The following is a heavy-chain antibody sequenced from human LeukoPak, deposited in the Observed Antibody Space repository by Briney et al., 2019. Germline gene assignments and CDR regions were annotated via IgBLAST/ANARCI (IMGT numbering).Heavy chain of an antibody. Sequence: PGGSLRLSCAVFGFTVSSNYMSWIRQAPGKGLEWVSRISSGGGYTGYADSLKGRFTISRDNAKNSLHLQMNSLRAEDTAVYYCARDRRDGGYNPGDPRGFANWGQGTLVTVSS. CDR2: ISSGGGYT. J-gene: IGHJ4*02. CDR1: GFTVSSNY. D-gene: IGHD5-24*01. V-gene: IGHV3-11*06. CDR3: ARDRRDGGYNPGDPRGFAN.